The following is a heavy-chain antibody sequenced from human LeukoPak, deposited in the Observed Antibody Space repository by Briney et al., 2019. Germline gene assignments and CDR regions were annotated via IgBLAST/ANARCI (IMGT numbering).Heavy chain of an antibody. J-gene: IGHJ1*01. CDR3: ARGPPFQE. CDR2: IDHSGDT. Sequence: SETLSLTCAVYGGSISGFYYTWIRQPPGKGLEWIGEIDHSGDTNYNPSLKSRAIVSVDTSKSQFSLKLTSVTAADAAVYYCARGPPFQEWGQATLVTVSS. V-gene: IGHV4-34*01. CDR1: GGSISGFY.